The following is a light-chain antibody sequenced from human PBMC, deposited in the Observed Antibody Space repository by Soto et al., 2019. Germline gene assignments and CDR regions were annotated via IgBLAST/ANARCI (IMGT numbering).Light chain of an antibody. J-gene: IGKJ1*01. Sequence: EIVLTQSPGTLSLSPGERATLSCRASQSVSNNYLAWYQQKPGQAPRLLIYGASTRATSIPARFSVSGSGTEFTLTISSLQSEDFAVYYCQQYGSSPRTFGQGTKVDIK. CDR2: GAS. V-gene: IGKV3-20*01. CDR3: QQYGSSPRT. CDR1: QSVSNNY.